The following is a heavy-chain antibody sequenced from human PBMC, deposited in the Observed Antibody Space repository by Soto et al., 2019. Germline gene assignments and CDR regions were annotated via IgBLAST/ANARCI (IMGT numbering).Heavy chain of an antibody. Sequence: EVQLLESGGGLVQPGGSLRLSCAASGFTFSNYAMSWVRQAPGKGLEWVSVMSGSGGSTFYADSVRGRFTTSRDTSKHTVYLQMDRLRVEDTAIYYCVKDLGYSLFAMGGGMDVWGRGTTVTVSS. D-gene: IGHD3-3*02. CDR2: MSGSGGST. CDR3: VKDLGYSLFAMGGGMDV. CDR1: GFTFSNYA. V-gene: IGHV3-23*01. J-gene: IGHJ6*02.